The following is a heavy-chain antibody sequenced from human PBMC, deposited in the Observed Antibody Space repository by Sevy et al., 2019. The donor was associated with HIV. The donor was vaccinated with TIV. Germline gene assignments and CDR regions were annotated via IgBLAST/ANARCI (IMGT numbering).Heavy chain of an antibody. D-gene: IGHD6-19*01. Sequence: SETLSLTCTVSGGSISSSSYFWGGIRQPPGKGLEWIGSFYSTGSTSYNPSLRSRVTVSADTSTNQFSLRLTSVIATDTAVYYCATPRDSGWYEGTGGYFDLWGRGTLVTVSS. CDR3: ATPRDSGWYEGTGGYFDL. J-gene: IGHJ2*01. CDR1: GGSISSSSYF. CDR2: FYSTGST. V-gene: IGHV4-39*01.